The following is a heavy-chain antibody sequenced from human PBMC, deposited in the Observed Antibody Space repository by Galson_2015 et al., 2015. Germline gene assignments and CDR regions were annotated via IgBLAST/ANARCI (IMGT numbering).Heavy chain of an antibody. CDR2: IYHSGST. J-gene: IGHJ4*02. Sequence: ETLSLTCTVSGYSISSGYYWGWIRQPPGKGLEWIGSIYHSGSTHYNPSLKSRVTISVDTSENQFSLKLSSVTAADTAVYYCARVTGYCSGTSCYKDYWGQGTLVTVSS. CDR3: ARVTGYCSGTSCYKDY. V-gene: IGHV4-38-2*02. D-gene: IGHD2-2*02. CDR1: GYSISSGYY.